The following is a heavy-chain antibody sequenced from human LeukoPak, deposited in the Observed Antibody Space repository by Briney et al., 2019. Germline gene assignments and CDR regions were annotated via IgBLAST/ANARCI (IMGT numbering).Heavy chain of an antibody. D-gene: IGHD6-6*01. CDR3: ARSYSSSRGTFDY. CDR1: GFTFSSYG. CDR2: ITSSSSYI. V-gene: IGHV3-21*01. J-gene: IGHJ4*02. Sequence: NPGGSLRLSCAASGFTFSSYGMNWVRQAPGKGVEWVSSITSSSSYIYYVDSVKGRFTISRDNAKNSLYLQMNSLRAEDTAVYYCARSYSSSRGTFDYWGQGTLVTVSS.